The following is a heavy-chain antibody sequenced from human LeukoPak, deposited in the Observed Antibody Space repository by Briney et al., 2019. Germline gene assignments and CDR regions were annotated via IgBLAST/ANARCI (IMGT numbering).Heavy chain of an antibody. D-gene: IGHD1-14*01. CDR2: IKKDGSEK. J-gene: IGHJ2*01. CDR3: ARETTRWYFDL. Sequence: GGSLRLSCAVSGFTFSTYWMSWVRQAPGKGLEWVANIKKDGSEKYYVDSVKGRFTISRDNAKNSLYLQMNSLRAEDTAVYYCARETTRWYFDLWGRGTLVTVSS. V-gene: IGHV3-7*03. CDR1: GFTFSTYW.